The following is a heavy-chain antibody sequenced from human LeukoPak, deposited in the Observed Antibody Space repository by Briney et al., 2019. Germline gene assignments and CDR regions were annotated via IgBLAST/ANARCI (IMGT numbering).Heavy chain of an antibody. CDR2: IYYSGST. CDR3: ARAGGRYCSGGSCYVWNY. D-gene: IGHD2-15*01. J-gene: IGHJ4*02. Sequence: SETLSLTCTVSGGSISSYYWSWIRQPPGKGLEWIGYIYYSGSTNYNPSLKSRVTISVDTSKNQFSLKLSSVTAADTAVYYCARAGGRYCSGGSCYVWNYWGQGTLVTVSS. CDR1: GGSISSYY. V-gene: IGHV4-59*01.